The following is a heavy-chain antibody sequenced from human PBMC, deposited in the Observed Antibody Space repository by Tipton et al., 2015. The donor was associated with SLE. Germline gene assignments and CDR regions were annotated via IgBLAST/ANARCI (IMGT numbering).Heavy chain of an antibody. D-gene: IGHD7-27*01. CDR3: ARVKLGLFDY. J-gene: IGHJ4*02. V-gene: IGHV4-59*11. CDR1: GGSISSHY. CDR2: IYYSGST. Sequence: TLSLTCIVSGGSISSHYWSWIRQPPGKGLEWIGYIYYSGSTNYNPSLKSRVTISVDTSKNQFSLKLSSVTAADTAVYYCARVKLGLFDYWGQGTLVTVSS.